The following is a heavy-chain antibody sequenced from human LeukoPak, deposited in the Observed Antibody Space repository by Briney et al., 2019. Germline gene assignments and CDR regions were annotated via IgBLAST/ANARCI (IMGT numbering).Heavy chain of an antibody. J-gene: IGHJ3*02. V-gene: IGHV4-34*01. CDR2: INHSGST. D-gene: IGHD2-15*01. CDR1: GGSFSGYY. Sequence: SETLSLTCAVYGGSFSGYYWSWIRQPPGKGLEWIGEINHSGSTNYNPSLKSRVTISVDTSKNQFSLKLSSVTAADTAVYYCALKGVVAATYSHAFDIWGQGTIVTVSS. CDR3: ALKGVVAATYSHAFDI.